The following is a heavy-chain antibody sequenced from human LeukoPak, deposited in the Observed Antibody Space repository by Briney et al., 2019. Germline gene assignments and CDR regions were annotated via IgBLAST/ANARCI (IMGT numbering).Heavy chain of an antibody. Sequence: SETLSLTCTVSGGSISSGDYYWSWIRQPPGKGLEWIGYIYYGGDTYYDPSLKGRVIISLDMSKNQFSLRLSSVTAADTAVYYCARANYGDRGAFDYWGQGTLVTVSS. CDR3: ARANYGDRGAFDY. CDR2: IYYGGDT. J-gene: IGHJ4*02. D-gene: IGHD4-17*01. CDR1: GGSISSGDYY. V-gene: IGHV4-30-4*01.